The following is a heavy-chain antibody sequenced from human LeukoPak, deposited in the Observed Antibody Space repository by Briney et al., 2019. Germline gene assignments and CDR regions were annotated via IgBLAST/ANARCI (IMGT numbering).Heavy chain of an antibody. CDR3: ARGSWKRRVRYYFDY. CDR1: GGSINNYY. D-gene: IGHD1-1*01. CDR2: IYYTGST. Sequence: SETLSLTCTVSGGSINNYYWSWVRQAPGAGLEWLAYIYYTGSTNYNPSLKTRLTISVDTSKNQFSLRLNSVTAADTAVYYCARGSWKRRVRYYFDYWGQGTLVTVSS. V-gene: IGHV4-59*08. J-gene: IGHJ4*02.